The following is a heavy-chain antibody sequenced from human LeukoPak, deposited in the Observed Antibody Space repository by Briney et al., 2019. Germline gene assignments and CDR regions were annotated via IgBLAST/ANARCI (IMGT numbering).Heavy chain of an antibody. J-gene: IGHJ4*02. CDR1: GYSFTSYW. D-gene: IGHD6-19*01. V-gene: IGHV5-51*01. Sequence: GESLKISRKGSGYSFTSYWIGWVRQMPGKGLEWMGIIYPGDSDTRYSPSFQGQVTISADKSISTAYLQWSSLKASDTATYYCATGIAVAGTYRDYWGQGTLVTVSS. CDR2: IYPGDSDT. CDR3: ATGIAVAGTYRDY.